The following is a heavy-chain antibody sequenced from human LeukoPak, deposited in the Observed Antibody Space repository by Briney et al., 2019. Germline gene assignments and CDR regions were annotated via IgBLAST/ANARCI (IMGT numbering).Heavy chain of an antibody. CDR3: ARSVGADVFDI. J-gene: IGHJ3*02. Sequence: SETLSLTCTVSGGSISSYYWSWIRQPPGKGLERIGYIYYSGRTNYNPSLKSRVTISVDTSKNQFSLKLNSVTAADTAVFYCARSVGADVFDIWGQGTMVTVSS. CDR1: GGSISSYY. CDR2: IYYSGRT. V-gene: IGHV4-59*01. D-gene: IGHD3-16*01.